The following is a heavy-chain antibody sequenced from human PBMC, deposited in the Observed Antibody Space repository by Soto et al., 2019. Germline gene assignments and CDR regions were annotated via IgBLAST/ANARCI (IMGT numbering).Heavy chain of an antibody. CDR1: GFTFSNAW. Sequence: GGSLRLSCAASGFTFSNAWMSWVRQAPGKGLEWVGRIKSKTDGGTTDYAAPVKGRFTISRDDSKNTLYLQMNSLKTEDTAVYYCTRYSGYDNDAFDIWGQGTMVTVSS. D-gene: IGHD5-12*01. J-gene: IGHJ3*02. V-gene: IGHV3-15*01. CDR2: IKSKTDGGTT. CDR3: TRYSGYDNDAFDI.